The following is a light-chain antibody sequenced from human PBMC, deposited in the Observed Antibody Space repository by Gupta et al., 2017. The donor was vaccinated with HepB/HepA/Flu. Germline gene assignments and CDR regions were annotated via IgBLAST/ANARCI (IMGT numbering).Light chain of an antibody. CDR2: GIS. V-gene: IGLV2-23*02. J-gene: IGLJ2*01. CDR1: SSDVGSYNL. Sequence: SALTQPASVSGSRGQSITISCTGTSSDVGSYNLVSWYQHHPGKAPKLMIYGISKRPSGLSDRFSGSKSGYTASLTISGLQAEDEADYYCQSYAGDSTFVFGGGTKLTVL. CDR3: QSYAGDSTFV.